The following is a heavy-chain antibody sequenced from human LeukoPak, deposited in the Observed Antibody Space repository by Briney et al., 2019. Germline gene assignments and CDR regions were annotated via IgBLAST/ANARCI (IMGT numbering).Heavy chain of an antibody. CDR1: GYTFTGYY. V-gene: IGHV1-2*02. D-gene: IGHD3-3*01. CDR2: INPNSGGT. Sequence: ASVKVSCKASGYTFTGYYMHWVRQAPGQGLEWMGWINPNSGGTNYAQKLQGRVTMTTDTSTSTAYMELRSLRSDDTAVYYCARDMPTIFGVVPHYWGQGTLVTVSS. CDR3: ARDMPTIFGVVPHY. J-gene: IGHJ4*02.